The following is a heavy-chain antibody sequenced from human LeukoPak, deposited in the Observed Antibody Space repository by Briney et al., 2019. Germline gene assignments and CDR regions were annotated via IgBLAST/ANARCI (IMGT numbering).Heavy chain of an antibody. J-gene: IGHJ4*02. V-gene: IGHV3-74*01. Sequence: GGSLRLSCAASGFTFNTYSMNWVRQAPGKGLVWVSRIDSDGSSTSYADSVKGRFTISRDDAKNTLYLQMNSLRAEDTAVYYCTRDYDILWGQGTLVTVSS. CDR1: GFTFNTYS. CDR3: TRDYDIL. D-gene: IGHD3-9*01. CDR2: IDSDGSST.